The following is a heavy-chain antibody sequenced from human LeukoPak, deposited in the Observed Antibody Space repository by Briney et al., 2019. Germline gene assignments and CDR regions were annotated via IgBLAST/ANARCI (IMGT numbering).Heavy chain of an antibody. CDR2: IYYSGST. D-gene: IGHD2-21*02. Sequence: PSETLSLTCTVSGGSISSYYWSWIRQPPGKGLEWIGYIYYSGSTNYNPSLKSRVTISVDTSKNQFSLKLSSMTAADTAMYYCARLRGVTAPFDYWGQGTPVTVSS. CDR3: ARLRGVTAPFDY. CDR1: GGSISSYY. V-gene: IGHV4-59*01. J-gene: IGHJ4*02.